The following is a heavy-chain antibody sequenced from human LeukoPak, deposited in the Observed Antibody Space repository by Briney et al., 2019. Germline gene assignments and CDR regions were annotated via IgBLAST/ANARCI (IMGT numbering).Heavy chain of an antibody. Sequence: GGSLRLSCAASGFTFDDYSMNWVRQAPGKGLEWVSSISSSSSTIYYADSVKGRFTISRDNAKNSLYLQMNSLRAEDTAVYYCARPHFARTTNWFDPWGQGTLVTVSS. V-gene: IGHV3-48*01. CDR3: ARPHFARTTNWFDP. CDR2: ISSSSSTI. D-gene: IGHD1-1*01. J-gene: IGHJ5*02. CDR1: GFTFDDYS.